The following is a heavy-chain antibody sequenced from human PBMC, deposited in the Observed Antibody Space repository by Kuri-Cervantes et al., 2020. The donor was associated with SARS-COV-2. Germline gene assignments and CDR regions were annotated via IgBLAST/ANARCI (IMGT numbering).Heavy chain of an antibody. V-gene: IGHV3-7*01. CDR3: VIDGDHWNFDY. CDR2: IKQDGSET. CDR1: GFSFSTYW. Sequence: GGSLRLSCAAPGFSFSTYWMTWVRQAPGKGLEWVAGIKQDGSETYYVDSVKGRFTLSRDNAKNMLFLQMNSLRAEDTAVYYCVIDGDHWNFDYWGQGTLVTVSS. J-gene: IGHJ4*02. D-gene: IGHD1-1*01.